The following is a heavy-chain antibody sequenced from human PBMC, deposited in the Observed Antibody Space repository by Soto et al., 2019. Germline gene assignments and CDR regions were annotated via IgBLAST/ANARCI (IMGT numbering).Heavy chain of an antibody. CDR2: INAGNGNT. V-gene: IGHV1-3*01. J-gene: IGHJ6*02. CDR3: ARAWVPAASAGMDV. CDR1: GYGFTSYA. Sequence: ASVKVSCKAGGYGFTSYAMHWVRQAPGQRLEWMGWINAGNGNTKYSQKFQGRVTITRDTSASTAYMELSSLRSEDTAVYYCARAWVPAASAGMDVWGQGTTVTVSS. D-gene: IGHD2-2*01.